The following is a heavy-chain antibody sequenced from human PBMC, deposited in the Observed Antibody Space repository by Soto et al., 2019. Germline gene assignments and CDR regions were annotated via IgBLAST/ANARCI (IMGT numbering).Heavy chain of an antibody. J-gene: IGHJ6*02. V-gene: IGHV3-74*01. D-gene: IGHD3-9*01. Sequence: GGSLRLSCAASGFTFSSYWMHWVRQAPGKGLVWVSRINSDGSSTSYADSGKGRFTISRVNAKNTLYLQMNSLRAEDRAVYDWARDGEEKEGNYDILTGYYYYYGMDVWGQGTMVTVSS. CDR3: ARDGEEKEGNYDILTGYYYYYGMDV. CDR2: INSDGSST. CDR1: GFTFSSYW.